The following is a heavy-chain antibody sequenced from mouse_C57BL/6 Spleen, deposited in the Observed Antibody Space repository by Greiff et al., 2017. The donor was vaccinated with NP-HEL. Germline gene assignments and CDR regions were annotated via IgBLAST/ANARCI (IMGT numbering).Heavy chain of an antibody. Sequence: EVKVVESGGGLVKPGGSLKLSCAASGFTFSSYAMSWVRQTPEKRLEWVATISDGGSYTYYPDNVKGRFTISRDNAKNNLYLQMSHLKSEDTAMYYCARDGDYERAYFDYWGQGTTLTVSS. D-gene: IGHD2-4*01. CDR1: GFTFSSYA. V-gene: IGHV5-4*01. CDR2: ISDGGSYT. CDR3: ARDGDYERAYFDY. J-gene: IGHJ2*01.